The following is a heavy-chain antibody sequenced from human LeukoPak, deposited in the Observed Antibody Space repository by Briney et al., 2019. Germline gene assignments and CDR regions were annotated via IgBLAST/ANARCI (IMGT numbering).Heavy chain of an antibody. CDR3: ARARRDGIFDY. CDR1: GFTFSSYS. J-gene: IGHJ4*02. V-gene: IGHV3-21*01. Sequence: GGSLRLSCAASGFTFSSYSMNWVRQAPGKGLEWVSSISSSSYIYYADSVKGRFTISRDNAKNSLYLQMNSLRAEDTAVYYCARARRDGIFDYWGQGTLATVSS. CDR2: ISSSSYI. D-gene: IGHD5-24*01.